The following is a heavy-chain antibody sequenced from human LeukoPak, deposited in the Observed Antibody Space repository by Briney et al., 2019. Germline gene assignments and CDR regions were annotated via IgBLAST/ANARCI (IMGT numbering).Heavy chain of an antibody. CDR3: ARGGPAYCGDDCYSNGYFDY. Sequence: ASVKVSCKASGYTFTSYGISWVRQAPGQGLEWMGWISAYNGNTNYAQKLQGRVTMTTDTSTSTAYMELRSLRSDDTAVYYCARGGPAYCGDDCYSNGYFDYWGQGTLVTVSS. CDR1: GYTFTSYG. D-gene: IGHD2-21*02. CDR2: ISAYNGNT. J-gene: IGHJ4*02. V-gene: IGHV1-18*01.